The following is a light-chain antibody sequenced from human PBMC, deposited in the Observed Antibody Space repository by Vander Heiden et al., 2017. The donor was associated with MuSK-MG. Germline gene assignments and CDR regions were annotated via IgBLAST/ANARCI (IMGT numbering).Light chain of an antibody. Sequence: DIQMTQSPSPLSASVGEGGTHPRQASQDISNYLKWYQQKPGKAPKLLIYYGSNLQTGVPSRFCGSGSGTDFTFTISSLLPEDIATYYCQQYDNLLLLTFGGGTKVEIK. CDR2: YGS. J-gene: IGKJ4*01. CDR1: QDISNY. V-gene: IGKV1-33*01. CDR3: QQYDNLLLLT.